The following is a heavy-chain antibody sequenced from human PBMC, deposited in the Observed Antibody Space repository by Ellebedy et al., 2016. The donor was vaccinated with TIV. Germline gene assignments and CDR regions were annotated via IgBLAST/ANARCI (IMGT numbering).Heavy chain of an antibody. Sequence: PGGSLRLSCAASGFTFSSSSMSWVRQAPGKGLEWVSVIYSGDNTYYADSVRGRFTISRDTSKNTLDLQMNSLRAEDTAVYFWARPVGNGWLNSWGQGTLVTVSS. J-gene: IGHJ5*01. CDR2: IYSGDNT. CDR3: ARPVGNGWLNS. CDR1: GFTFSSSS. D-gene: IGHD1-26*01. V-gene: IGHV3-53*01.